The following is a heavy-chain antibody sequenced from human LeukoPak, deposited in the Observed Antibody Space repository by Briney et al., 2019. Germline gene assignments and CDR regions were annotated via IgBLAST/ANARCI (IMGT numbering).Heavy chain of an antibody. CDR3: TTDEDWNYARKDV. Sequence: GGSLRLSCAASGFTFNYAWMSWVRQVPGKGLEWVGQTVSEIDGGTTDYATPVKGRFTISRDDSKSTLYLQMNSLKIEDTAVYYCTTDEDWNYARKDVWGQGATFIVSS. CDR2: TVSEIDGGTT. J-gene: IGHJ6*02. CDR1: GFTFNYAW. D-gene: IGHD1-7*01. V-gene: IGHV3-15*04.